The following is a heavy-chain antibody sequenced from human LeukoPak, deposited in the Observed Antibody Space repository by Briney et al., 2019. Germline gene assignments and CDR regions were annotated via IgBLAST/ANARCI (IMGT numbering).Heavy chain of an antibody. CDR3: ARGLGGNSAAFDI. CDR2: IWYDGSKK. CDR1: GFPFRSYG. D-gene: IGHD4-23*01. V-gene: IGHV3-33*01. J-gene: IGHJ3*02. Sequence: GGSLRLSCAASGFPFRSYGMHWVRQASGQGPEWVAVIWYDGSKKCYSDSVKGRFTISRDNSKSTLYLQVNDLRVEDTAMYYCARGLGGNSAAFDIWGQGTMVTVSP.